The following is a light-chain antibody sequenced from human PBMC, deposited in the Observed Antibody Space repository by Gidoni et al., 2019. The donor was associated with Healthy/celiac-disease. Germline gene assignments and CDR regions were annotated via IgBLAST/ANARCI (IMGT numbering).Light chain of an antibody. J-gene: IGKJ2*01. V-gene: IGKV1-33*01. Sequence: DIQMTQSPSSLSASVGDRVTITCQSSQDISNYLNWYQQKPGKAPKLLIYEASNLETGVPSRCSGSGSGTDFTFTISSQQPEDIATYYCQQYDNLPYTFGQGTKLEIK. CDR1: QDISNY. CDR3: QQYDNLPYT. CDR2: EAS.